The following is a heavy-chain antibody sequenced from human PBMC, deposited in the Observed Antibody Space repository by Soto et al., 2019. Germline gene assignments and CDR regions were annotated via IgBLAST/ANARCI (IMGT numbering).Heavy chain of an antibody. Sequence: EVQLVESGGGLVKPGGSLRLSCAASGFTFSSYSMNWVRQAPGKGLEWVSSISSSSSYIYYADSVKGRFTISRDNAKNSRYLQMNSLRAEDTAVYYCARGTDYGDLDAFDIWGQGTMVTVSS. D-gene: IGHD4-17*01. CDR1: GFTFSSYS. CDR2: ISSSSSYI. V-gene: IGHV3-21*01. J-gene: IGHJ3*02. CDR3: ARGTDYGDLDAFDI.